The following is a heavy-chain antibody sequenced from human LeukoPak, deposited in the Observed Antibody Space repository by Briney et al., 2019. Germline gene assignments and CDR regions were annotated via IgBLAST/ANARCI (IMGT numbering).Heavy chain of an antibody. Sequence: SETLSLTCTVVGDSMDVYYWTWLRQAPGKGLEWIGYIFSSGATNYNRSLKSRATILIDTSKKNFSLTLKSVTAADTAIYYCARLYYPDRGQWYYYDSWGQGTLVTVSS. CDR3: ARLYYPDRGQWYYYDS. V-gene: IGHV4-59*01. CDR2: IFSSGAT. J-gene: IGHJ4*02. D-gene: IGHD3-16*01. CDR1: GDSMDVYY.